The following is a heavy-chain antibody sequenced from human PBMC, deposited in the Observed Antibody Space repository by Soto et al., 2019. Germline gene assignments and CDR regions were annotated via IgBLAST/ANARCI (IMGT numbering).Heavy chain of an antibody. CDR1: GGAFSGYY. CDR3: ARRCNYYDSSGYYLGVFDY. Sequence: SGTPCPTCPVHGGAFSGYYWGWGRPPPREGVEWIGEINHSGSTNYNPSLKSRVTISVDTSKNQFSLKLSSVTAADTAVYYCARRCNYYDSSGYYLGVFDYWGQGTLVTVSS. CDR2: INHSGST. J-gene: IGHJ4*02. V-gene: IGHV4-34*01. D-gene: IGHD3-22*01.